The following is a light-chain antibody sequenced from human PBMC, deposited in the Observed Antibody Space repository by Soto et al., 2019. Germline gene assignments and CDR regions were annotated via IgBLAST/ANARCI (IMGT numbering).Light chain of an antibody. V-gene: IGKV3D-15*01. CDR2: DIF. J-gene: IGKJ4*01. CDR1: QSVGSG. CDR3: QQYNSWPLT. Sequence: EIVMTQSPATLSVSPGERATLSCRASQSVGSGLAWYQQKPGQAPRLVINDIFTSATGVPTRISGSGSGTEFTLVSSSLQYEDFAVYYCQQYNSWPLTFGGGTKVEIK.